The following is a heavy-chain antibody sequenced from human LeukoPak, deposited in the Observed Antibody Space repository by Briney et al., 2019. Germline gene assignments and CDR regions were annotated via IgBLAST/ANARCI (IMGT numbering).Heavy chain of an antibody. CDR2: ISYDGNNK. J-gene: IGHJ6*02. CDR1: AFAFTNYA. D-gene: IGHD3-10*01. CDR3: ARVRTTGSYYGMDV. Sequence: GRSLRLSCAASAFAFTNYAMHWVRQAPGKGLQWVAIISYDGNNKYYADSVKGRFTISRDNAQNSLNLQMNSLRPEDTAMYYCARVRTTGSYYGMDVWGQGTTVTVSS. V-gene: IGHV3-30*07.